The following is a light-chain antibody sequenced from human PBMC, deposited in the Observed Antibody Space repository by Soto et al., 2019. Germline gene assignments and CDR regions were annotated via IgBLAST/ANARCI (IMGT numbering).Light chain of an antibody. J-gene: IGKJ1*01. Sequence: DIQMTQSPSTLSGSVEDTVTITRRASQTISSWLAWYQQKPGKAPELLIYKASTLKSGDPSRFRGSGYGTEFTLTINSLQPDDFATYYCQQSYLTPLTFGQGTKVDNK. CDR2: KAS. CDR1: QTISSW. CDR3: QQSYLTPLT. V-gene: IGKV1-5*03.